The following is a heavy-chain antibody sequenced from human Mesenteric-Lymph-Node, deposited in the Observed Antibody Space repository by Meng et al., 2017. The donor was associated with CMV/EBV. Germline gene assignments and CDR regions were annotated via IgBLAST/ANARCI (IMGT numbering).Heavy chain of an antibody. CDR1: GYPISSGYY. J-gene: IGHJ5*02. CDR3: ARDSTTVELCNWFDP. Sequence: SETLSLTCTVPGYPISSGYYWGWIRQPPGKGLEWIASVYHSGSTHHNPSLKIRVTISVDTSKNQFSLKLSSVTAADTAICSCARDSTTVELCNWFDPWGQGTLVTVSS. CDR2: VYHSGST. V-gene: IGHV4-38-2*02. D-gene: IGHD4-23*01.